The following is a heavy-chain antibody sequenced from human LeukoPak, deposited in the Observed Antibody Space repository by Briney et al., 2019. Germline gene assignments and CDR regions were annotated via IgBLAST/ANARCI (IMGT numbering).Heavy chain of an antibody. CDR3: ARAHYYDSSGYYYPYYYYYYMDV. CDR2: IKQDGSEK. V-gene: IGHV3-7*01. Sequence: PGGSLRLSCAASGFTFSSYWMSWVRQAPGKGLEWVANIKQDGSEKYYVDSVKGRFTISRDNAKNSLYLQMNSLRAEDTAVYYCARAHYYDSSGYYYPYYYYYYMDVWGKGTTVTVSS. CDR1: GFTFSSYW. D-gene: IGHD3-22*01. J-gene: IGHJ6*03.